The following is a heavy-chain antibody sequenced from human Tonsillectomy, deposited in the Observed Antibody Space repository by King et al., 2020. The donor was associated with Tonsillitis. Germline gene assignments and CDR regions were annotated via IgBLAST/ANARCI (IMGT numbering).Heavy chain of an antibody. CDR3: IRGGSSGYYYGMDV. CDR2: IRSKTNSHAT. D-gene: IGHD6-6*01. Sequence: VQLVESGGGLVQPGGSLKVSCAASGFTFSDSVIHWVRQASGKGLEWVGRIRSKTNSHATVYAASVKGRFTISRDDSKNTAYLQMNRLKTEDTAVYYCIRGGSSGYYYGMDVWGQGTTVTVSS. J-gene: IGHJ6*02. V-gene: IGHV3-73*02. CDR1: GFTFSDSV.